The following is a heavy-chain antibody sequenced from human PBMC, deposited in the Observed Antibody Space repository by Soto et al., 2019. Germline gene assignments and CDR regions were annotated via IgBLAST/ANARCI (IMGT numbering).Heavy chain of an antibody. CDR1: GGTFSSYS. CDR2: IIPIVDIT. CDR3: ARVTAVAGNYFDY. D-gene: IGHD6-19*01. J-gene: IGHJ4*02. V-gene: IGHV1-69*02. Sequence: QVQLVQSGAEVKGPGSSVKVSCKASGGTFSSYSISWVRQAPGQGLEWMGRIIPIVDITTYAQKLEGRVTSTADKSTSTAYMELSSLRSEATAVYYCARVTAVAGNYFDYWGQGTQVTVSS.